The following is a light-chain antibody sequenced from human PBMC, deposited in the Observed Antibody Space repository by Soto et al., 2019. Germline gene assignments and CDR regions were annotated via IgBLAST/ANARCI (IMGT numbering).Light chain of an antibody. J-gene: IGKJ1*01. Sequence: EIVLAQSPGTLSLSPGERATLSCRASQSVTNNYLAWYQQKPGQAPRLLIYGPSGRATGIPDRFSGSGSGTDFTLTISRLEPEDFAVYYCQQYGSSRTFGQGTKVDIK. CDR3: QQYGSSRT. CDR2: GPS. CDR1: QSVTNNY. V-gene: IGKV3-20*01.